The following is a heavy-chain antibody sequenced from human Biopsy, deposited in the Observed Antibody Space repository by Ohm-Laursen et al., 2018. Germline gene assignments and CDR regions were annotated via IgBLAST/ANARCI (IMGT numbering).Heavy chain of an antibody. J-gene: IGHJ6*02. D-gene: IGHD6-13*01. V-gene: IGHV4-34*01. CDR2: ITQSGST. CDR1: GGSFNGYF. CDR3: ARVPLPGIGAAYQGRFLYGMDV. Sequence: PGTLSLTCAVSGGSFNGYFWSWIRQPPGKGLEWIGDITQSGSTNYSPSLKSRVTISVDTAKKQFSLNLRSVTAADTAVYYCARVPLPGIGAAYQGRFLYGMDVWGQGTTVSVSS.